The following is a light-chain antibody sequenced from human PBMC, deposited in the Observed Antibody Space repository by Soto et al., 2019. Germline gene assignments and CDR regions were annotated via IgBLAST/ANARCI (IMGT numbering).Light chain of an antibody. CDR3: QQSYSTPLT. J-gene: IGKJ4*01. V-gene: IGKV1-39*01. CDR1: QSVCSY. Sequence: DIQMTQSPSSLSASLGDRVTITCLASQSVCSYLNGYQQKPGKALKLLIYAASSLQSAVPSMFSGSGSGTEFTLTISSLQPEDFVTHHSQQSYSTPLTSGVGTKVDIK. CDR2: AAS.